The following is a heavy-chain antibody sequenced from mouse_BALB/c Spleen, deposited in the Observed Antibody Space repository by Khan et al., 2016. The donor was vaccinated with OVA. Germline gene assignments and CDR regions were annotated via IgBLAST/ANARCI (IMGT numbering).Heavy chain of an antibody. V-gene: IGHV5-4*02. CDR1: GFTFSDYY. J-gene: IGHJ3*01. D-gene: IGHD2-14*01. CDR3: TREGYGAFGY. CDR2: ISDGGSYT. Sequence: EGELVESGGGLVKPGGSLKLSCAASGFTFSDYYMYWVRQTPEKRLEWVATISDGGSYTYFSDSVEGRFTISRDNAKNNLYLQLISLKSEDTAMYYCTREGYGAFGYWSHGTLATVSA.